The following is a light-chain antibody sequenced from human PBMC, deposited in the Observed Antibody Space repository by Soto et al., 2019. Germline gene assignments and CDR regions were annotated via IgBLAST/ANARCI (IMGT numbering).Light chain of an antibody. CDR2: KTS. CDR3: QHYKDYSWT. Sequence: DIHMTQSPSTLSASAGDRVTITCRASQSISLWVAWYQQKPGRAPNLLIYKTSSLETGVPSRFSGSGSGTEFTLTISSLQPDDFATYYCQHYKDYSWTFGQGTKVEVK. J-gene: IGKJ1*01. CDR1: QSISLW. V-gene: IGKV1-5*03.